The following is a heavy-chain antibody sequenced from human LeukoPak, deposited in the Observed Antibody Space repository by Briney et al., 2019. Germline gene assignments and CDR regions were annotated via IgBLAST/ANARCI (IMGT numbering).Heavy chain of an antibody. D-gene: IGHD3-10*01. J-gene: IGHJ3*02. CDR1: GGSFSGYY. Sequence: PSETLSLTCAVYGGSFSGYYWSWIRQPPGKGLEWIGEINHSGSTNYNPSLKSRVTISVDTSKNQFSLKLSSVTAADTAVYYCARGRLLWFGELLSDAFDIWGQGTMVTVSS. CDR3: ARGRLLWFGELLSDAFDI. V-gene: IGHV4-34*01. CDR2: INHSGST.